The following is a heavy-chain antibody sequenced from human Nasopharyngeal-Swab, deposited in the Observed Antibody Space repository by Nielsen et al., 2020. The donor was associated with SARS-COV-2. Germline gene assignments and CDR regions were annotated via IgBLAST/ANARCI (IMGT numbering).Heavy chain of an antibody. CDR1: GFTFTSYA. J-gene: IGHJ5*02. CDR3: AKDLPFDP. Sequence: GESLKISCAASGFTFTSYAMSWVRQAPGKGLEWVSGISGSGSSTYYADSVKGRFTISRDNSKNTLYLQMNSLRAEDTAVYYCAKDLPFDPWGQGTLVTVSS. CDR2: ISGSGSST. V-gene: IGHV3-23*01.